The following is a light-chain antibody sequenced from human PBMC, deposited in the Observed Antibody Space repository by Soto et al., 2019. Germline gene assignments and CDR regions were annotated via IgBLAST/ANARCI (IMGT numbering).Light chain of an antibody. CDR2: RTD. Sequence: QSVLTQPPSASGTPGQRVTMSCSGSSSNIGNNFVFWYQHLPGTAPKLLIYRTDQRPSGVPDRFSPSKSGTSASLAISGLRSDDEADYYCASWDDTLSGVVFGGGTKLTVL. V-gene: IGLV1-47*01. CDR1: SSNIGNNF. J-gene: IGLJ3*02. CDR3: ASWDDTLSGVV.